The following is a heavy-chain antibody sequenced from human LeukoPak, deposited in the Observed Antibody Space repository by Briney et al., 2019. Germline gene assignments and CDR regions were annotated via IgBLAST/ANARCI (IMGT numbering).Heavy chain of an antibody. D-gene: IGHD1-7*01. CDR3: ARGSMNYAVFDY. CDR1: GFTFGSYS. Sequence: PGGSLRLSCAASGFTFGSYSMNWVRQAPGKGLEWVSSISSSSSYIYYADSVKGRFTISRDNAKNSLYLQMNSLRAEDTAVYYCARGSMNYAVFDYWGQGTLVTVSS. J-gene: IGHJ4*02. CDR2: ISSSSSYI. V-gene: IGHV3-21*01.